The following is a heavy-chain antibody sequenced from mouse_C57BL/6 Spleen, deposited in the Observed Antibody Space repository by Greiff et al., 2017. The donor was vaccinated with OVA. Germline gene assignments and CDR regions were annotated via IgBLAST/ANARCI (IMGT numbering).Heavy chain of an antibody. V-gene: IGHV1-55*01. CDR1: GYTFTSYW. Sequence: QVQLQQPGAELVKPGASVKMSCKASGYTFTSYWITWVKQRPGQGLEWIGDIYPGSGSTNYNEKFKSKATLTVDTSSSTAYMQLSSLTSEDSAVYYCASLYDVLRGWYFDVWGTGTTVTVSS. D-gene: IGHD2-3*01. CDR3: ASLYDVLRGWYFDV. J-gene: IGHJ1*03. CDR2: IYPGSGST.